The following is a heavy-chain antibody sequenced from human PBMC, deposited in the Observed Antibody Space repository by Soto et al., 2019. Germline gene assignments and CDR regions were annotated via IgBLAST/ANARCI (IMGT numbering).Heavy chain of an antibody. J-gene: IGHJ6*02. CDR1: GGSISSYY. Sequence: SETLSLTCTVSGGSISSYYWSWIRQPPGKGLEWIGYIYYSGSTNYNPSLKSRVTISVDTSKNQFSLKLSSVTAADTAVYYCAISSGWYGKYYYGMDVWGQGTTVTVSS. CDR2: IYYSGST. D-gene: IGHD6-19*01. CDR3: AISSGWYGKYYYGMDV. V-gene: IGHV4-59*08.